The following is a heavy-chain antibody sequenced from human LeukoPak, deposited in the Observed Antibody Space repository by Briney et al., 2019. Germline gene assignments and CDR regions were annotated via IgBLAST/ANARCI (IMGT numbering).Heavy chain of an antibody. CDR2: INWNGGST. CDR3: AREQGMVRGSWFDP. V-gene: IGHV3-20*04. CDR1: GFTFDDCG. Sequence: PGGSLRLSCAVSGFTFDDCGVSWVRQAPGKGLEWVSGINWNGGSTGYADSVKGRFTISRDNAKNSLYLQMNSLRAEDTALYYCAREQGMVRGSWFDPWGQGTLVTVSS. D-gene: IGHD3-10*01. J-gene: IGHJ5*02.